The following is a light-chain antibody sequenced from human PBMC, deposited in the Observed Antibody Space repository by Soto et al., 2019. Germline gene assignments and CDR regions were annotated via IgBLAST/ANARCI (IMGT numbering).Light chain of an antibody. J-gene: IGLJ2*01. CDR3: AAWDDGLNGVA. CDR1: SSNIGSNT. Sequence: QAVVTQPPSASGTPGQRVTISCSGSSSNIGSNTVDWYQQLPGAAPKVLMYSNNQRPSGVPDRFFGSKSGTSASLAISGLQSEDEADYYCAAWDDGLNGVAFGGGTKVTVL. CDR2: SNN. V-gene: IGLV1-44*01.